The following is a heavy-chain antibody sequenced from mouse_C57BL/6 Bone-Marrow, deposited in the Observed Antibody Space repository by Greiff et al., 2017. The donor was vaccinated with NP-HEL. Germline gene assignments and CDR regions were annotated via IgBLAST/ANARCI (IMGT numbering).Heavy chain of an antibody. D-gene: IGHD2-5*01. CDR2: IDPETGGT. V-gene: IGHV1-15*01. J-gene: IGHJ3*01. CDR1: GYTFTDYE. CDR3: TRNYSNSFAY. Sequence: QVQLQQSGAELVRPGASVTLSCKASGYTFTDYEMHWVKQTPVHGLEWIGAIDPETGGTAYNQKFKGKAILTADKSSSTAYMKLRSLTSEDSAVYYCTRNYSNSFAYWGQGTLVTVSA.